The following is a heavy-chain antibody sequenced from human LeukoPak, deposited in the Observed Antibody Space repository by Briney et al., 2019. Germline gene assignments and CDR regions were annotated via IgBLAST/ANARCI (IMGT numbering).Heavy chain of an antibody. Sequence: PSETLSLTCTVSGGSISSGSYYWSWIRQPAGKGLEWIGRIYSRGNTNYNPSLKSRVTISVDTSKNQFSLKLSSVTAADTAVYYCARRPRNSGSDDGPPGPDYWGQGTLVTVSS. CDR2: IYSRGNT. CDR3: ARRPRNSGSDDGPPGPDY. CDR1: GGSISSGSYY. D-gene: IGHD1-26*01. V-gene: IGHV4-61*02. J-gene: IGHJ4*02.